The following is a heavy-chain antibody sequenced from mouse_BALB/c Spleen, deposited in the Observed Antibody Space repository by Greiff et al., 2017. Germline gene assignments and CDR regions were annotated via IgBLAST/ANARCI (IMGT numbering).Heavy chain of an antibody. Sequence: EVKLVESGGGLVKPGGSLKLSCAASGFTFSSYAMSWVRQTPEKRLEWVASISSGGSTYYPDSVKGRFTISRDNARNILYLQMSSLRSEDTAMYYCAIYGSSSRYAMDYWGQGTSVTVSS. V-gene: IGHV5-6-5*01. CDR2: ISSGGST. CDR3: AIYGSSSRYAMDY. D-gene: IGHD1-1*01. J-gene: IGHJ4*01. CDR1: GFTFSSYA.